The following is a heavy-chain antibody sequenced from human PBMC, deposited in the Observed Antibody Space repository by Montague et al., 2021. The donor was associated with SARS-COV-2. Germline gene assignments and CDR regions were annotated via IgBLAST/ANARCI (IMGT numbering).Heavy chain of an antibody. CDR1: GGSFSGYY. D-gene: IGHD3-10*01. CDR2: INHSGSA. Sequence: SETLSLTCAVYGGSFSGYYWSWIRQPPGQGLEWIGEINHSGSANYNPSLTRRVTISVDTSKNQFSLKLSSVTAADTAVYYCARVRYYGSGTSLGMDVWGQGTTVTVSS. CDR3: ARVRYYGSGTSLGMDV. V-gene: IGHV4-34*01. J-gene: IGHJ6*02.